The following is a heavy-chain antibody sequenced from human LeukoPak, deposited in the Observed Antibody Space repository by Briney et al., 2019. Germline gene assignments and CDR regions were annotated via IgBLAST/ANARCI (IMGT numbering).Heavy chain of an antibody. CDR1: GGTFSSYA. Sequence: GASVKVSCKASGGTFSSYAISWVRQAPGQGLDCMGSIIPIFGTANYAQKFQGRVTITADESTSTAYMELSSLRSEDTAVYYCARTYDILTGYTPDTYYYYYYMDVWGKGTTVTVSS. CDR2: IIPIFGTA. V-gene: IGHV1-69*13. J-gene: IGHJ6*03. CDR3: ARTYDILTGYTPDTYYYYYYMDV. D-gene: IGHD3-9*01.